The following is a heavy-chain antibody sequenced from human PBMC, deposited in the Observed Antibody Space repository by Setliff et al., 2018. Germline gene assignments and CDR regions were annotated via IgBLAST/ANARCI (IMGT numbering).Heavy chain of an antibody. Sequence: GGSLRLSCAASGFTFSNHQMHWVRQVPGKGLAWVSQINPDATTTYYADSVKGRFTISRDNAKNSLYLQMNSLRTEDTAQYFCARDSSHFIRVLDSWGQGTLVTVSS. J-gene: IGHJ4*02. CDR1: GFTFSNHQ. CDR2: INPDATTT. D-gene: IGHD3-10*01. V-gene: IGHV3-74*01. CDR3: ARDSSHFIRVLDS.